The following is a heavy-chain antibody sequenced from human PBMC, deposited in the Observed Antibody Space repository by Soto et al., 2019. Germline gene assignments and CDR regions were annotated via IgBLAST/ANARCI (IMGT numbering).Heavy chain of an antibody. J-gene: IGHJ6*02. D-gene: IGHD6-13*01. Sequence: GVLRLSCAASGFTFSSYAMSWVRQAPGKGLEWVSAISGSGGSTYYADSVKGRFTISRDNSKNTLYLQMNSLRAEDTAVYYCATTAGTYYYYGMDVWGQGTTVTVSS. CDR2: ISGSGGST. CDR3: ATTAGTYYYYGMDV. CDR1: GFTFSSYA. V-gene: IGHV3-23*01.